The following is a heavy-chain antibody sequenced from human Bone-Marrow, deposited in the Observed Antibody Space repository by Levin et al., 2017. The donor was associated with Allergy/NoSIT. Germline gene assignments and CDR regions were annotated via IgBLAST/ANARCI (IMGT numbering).Heavy chain of an antibody. CDR3: ARDNWNDGDHHFDY. V-gene: IGHV7-4-1*02. J-gene: IGHJ4*02. CDR1: GYTFTSYA. CDR2: INTNTGNP. D-gene: IGHD1-20*01. Sequence: ASVKVSCKASGYTFTSYAMNWVRQAPGQGLEWMGWINTNTGNPTYAQGFTGRFVFSLDTSVSTAYLQISSLKAEDTAVYYCARDNWNDGDHHFDYWGQGTLVTVSS.